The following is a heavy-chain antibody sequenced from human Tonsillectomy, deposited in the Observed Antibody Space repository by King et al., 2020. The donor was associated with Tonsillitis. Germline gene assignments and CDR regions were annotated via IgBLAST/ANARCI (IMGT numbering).Heavy chain of an antibody. CDR3: IHDRSGYYRFDY. D-gene: IGHD3-22*01. J-gene: IGHJ4*02. Sequence: VQLVESGGGLVKPGGSLRLSCEVSGLTFRDAWLTWVRQAPGKGLEWIARIKSKVSGGTTDYGASVKGRFTISRDNSKNTLYLQMNSLKTEDTAMYYCIHDRSGYYRFDYWGQGTLVTVTS. CDR1: GLTFRDAW. V-gene: IGHV3-15*01. CDR2: IKSKVSGGTT.